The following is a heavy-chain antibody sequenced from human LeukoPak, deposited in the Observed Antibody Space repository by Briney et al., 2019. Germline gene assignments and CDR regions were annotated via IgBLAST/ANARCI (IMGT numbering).Heavy chain of an antibody. D-gene: IGHD3-10*01. Sequence: GGSLRLSCAASGFTFRSYWMHWVRQAPGKGLVWVSRINSDGSSTSYADSVKGRFTISRDNAKNTLYLQMHSLRAEDTAVYHCARDRGGSAFDILGQGTMVTVSS. V-gene: IGHV3-74*01. CDR3: ARDRGGSAFDI. CDR2: INSDGSST. CDR1: GFTFRSYW. J-gene: IGHJ3*02.